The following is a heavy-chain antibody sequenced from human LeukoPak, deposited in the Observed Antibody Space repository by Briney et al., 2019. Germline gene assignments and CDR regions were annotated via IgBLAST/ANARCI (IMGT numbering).Heavy chain of an antibody. CDR3: ARVRSRITMIVVVISPFDY. Sequence: GGSLRLSCAASGFTFSTYAMSWVRQAPGKGLEWVSGLTGGGGGTSYADSVKGRLTISRDNSKNTLYLQMKSLRAEDAAVYYCARVRSRITMIVVVISPFDYWGQGTLVTVSS. J-gene: IGHJ4*02. V-gene: IGHV3-23*01. CDR2: LTGGGGGT. CDR1: GFTFSTYA. D-gene: IGHD3-22*01.